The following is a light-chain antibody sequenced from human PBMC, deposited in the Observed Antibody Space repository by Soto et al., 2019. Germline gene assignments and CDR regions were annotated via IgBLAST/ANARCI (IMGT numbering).Light chain of an antibody. CDR1: QSISNY. CDR3: QQSYHTSWT. Sequence: DIPMTQSPSSLSASVGDRVTITCRASQSISNYLNWYQQRPGKAPNLLIYAASSMISGVPSRFSGSGSGTDFTLTITSLRPEDSATYYCQQSYHTSWTFGQGTKVEI. CDR2: AAS. J-gene: IGKJ1*01. V-gene: IGKV1-39*01.